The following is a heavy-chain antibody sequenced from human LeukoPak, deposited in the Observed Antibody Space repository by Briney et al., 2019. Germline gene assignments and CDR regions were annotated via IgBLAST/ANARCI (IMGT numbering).Heavy chain of an antibody. D-gene: IGHD5-18*01. CDR3: ARDSDSYGFDY. CDR2: ISSVSSYI. J-gene: IGHJ4*02. V-gene: IGHV3-21*01. CDR1: GFTFRSYS. Sequence: GGSLRLSCAVSGFTFRSYSMNWVRQAPGKGLEWVSSISSVSSYIYYADSLKGRFTISRDNAKNSLYLQMNRLRAEDTAVYYCARDSDSYGFDYWGQGTLVTVSS.